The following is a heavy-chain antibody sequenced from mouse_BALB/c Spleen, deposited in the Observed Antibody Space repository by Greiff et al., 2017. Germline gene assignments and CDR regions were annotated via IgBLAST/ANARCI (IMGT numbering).Heavy chain of an antibody. Sequence: DVRLVESGGGLVQPKGSLKLSCAASGFTFNTYAMNWVRQAPGKGLEWVARIRSKSNNYATYYADSVKDRFTISRDDSQSMLYLQMNNLKTEDTAMYYCVRGDGAYWGQGTLVTVSA. CDR2: IRSKSNNYAT. J-gene: IGHJ3*01. CDR3: VRGDGAY. V-gene: IGHV10-1*02. D-gene: IGHD2-3*01. CDR1: GFTFNTYA.